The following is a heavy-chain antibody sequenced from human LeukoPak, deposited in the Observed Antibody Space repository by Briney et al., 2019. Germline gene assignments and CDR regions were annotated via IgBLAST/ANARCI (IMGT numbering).Heavy chain of an antibody. CDR2: INPNSGGT. CDR3: ASAFPFTLFPSPT. D-gene: IGHD2/OR15-2a*01. V-gene: IGHV1-2*02. CDR1: GYTFTGYY. J-gene: IGHJ5*02. Sequence: ASVTVSCKAFGYTFTGYYMHWVRQAPGQGLEWMGWINPNSGGTNYAQKFQGRVTMTRDTSISTAYMELSRLRSDDTAMYYCASAFPFTLFPSPTWGQGTLVTVSS.